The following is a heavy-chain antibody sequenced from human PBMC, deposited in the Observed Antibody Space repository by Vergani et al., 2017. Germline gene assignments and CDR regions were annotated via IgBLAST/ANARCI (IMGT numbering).Heavy chain of an antibody. J-gene: IGHJ3*02. D-gene: IGHD3-10*01. CDR1: GGSISSYY. V-gene: IGHV4-59*01. CDR2: IYYSGST. CDR3: ARADVLLWFGGLLDAFDI. Sequence: QVQLQESGPGLVKPSETLSLTCTVSGGSISSYYWSWIRQPPGKGLEWIGYIYYSGSTNYNPSLKSRVTISVDTSKNQFSLKLSSVTAADTAVYYCARADVLLWFGGLLDAFDIWGQGTMVTVSS.